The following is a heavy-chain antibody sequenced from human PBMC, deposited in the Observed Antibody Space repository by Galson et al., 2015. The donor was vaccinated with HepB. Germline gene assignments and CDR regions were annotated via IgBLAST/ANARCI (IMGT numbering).Heavy chain of an antibody. CDR3: ARTLYCSGGSCYFDYYFDY. CDR1: GGSISSYY. D-gene: IGHD2-15*01. J-gene: IGHJ4*02. Sequence: LSLTCTVSGGSISSYYWSWIRQPPGKGLEWIGYIYYSGSTNYNPSLKSRVTISVDTSKNQFSLKLSSVTAADTAVYYCARTLYCSGGSCYFDYYFDYWGQGTLVTVSS. V-gene: IGHV4-59*01. CDR2: IYYSGST.